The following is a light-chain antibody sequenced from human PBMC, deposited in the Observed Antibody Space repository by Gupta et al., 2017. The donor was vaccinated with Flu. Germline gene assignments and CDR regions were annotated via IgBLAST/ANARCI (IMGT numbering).Light chain of an antibody. V-gene: IGLV2-14*03. J-gene: IGLJ3*02. CDR2: EVT. CDR3: SSYTTISTLV. Sequence: SITISCSGNSSDVGAFDYVSWYKQHPGKAPQLVIYEVTNRPAGVSDRFSGSKSGNTASLTISGLQAEDENVYFCSSYTTISTLVFGGGTKVTVL. CDR1: SSDVGAFDY.